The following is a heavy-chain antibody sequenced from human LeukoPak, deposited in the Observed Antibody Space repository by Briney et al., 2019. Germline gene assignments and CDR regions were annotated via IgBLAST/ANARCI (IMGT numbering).Heavy chain of an antibody. CDR3: ARARSIVVVPAASRPPFDY. CDR1: GGSFSGYY. Sequence: PSETLSLTCAVYGGSFSGYYWSWIRQPPGKGLEWIGEINHSGSTNYYPSLKSRVTISVDTSKNQFSLKLSSVTAADTAVYYCARARSIVVVPAASRPPFDYWGQGTLVTVSS. J-gene: IGHJ4*02. D-gene: IGHD2-2*01. CDR2: INHSGST. V-gene: IGHV4-34*01.